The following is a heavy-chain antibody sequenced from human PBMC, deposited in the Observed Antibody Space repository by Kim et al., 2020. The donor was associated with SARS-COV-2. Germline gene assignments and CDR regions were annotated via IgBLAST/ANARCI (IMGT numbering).Heavy chain of an antibody. D-gene: IGHD2-2*01. J-gene: IGHJ4*02. Sequence: GGSLRLSCAASGFTFSSYGMHWVRQAPGKGLEWVAVIWYDGSNKYYADSVKGRFTISRDNSKNTLYLQMNSLRAEDTAVYYCAKDPSDIVVVPAANSAADWGQGTLVTVSS. V-gene: IGHV3-33*06. CDR3: AKDPSDIVVVPAANSAAD. CDR1: GFTFSSYG. CDR2: IWYDGSNK.